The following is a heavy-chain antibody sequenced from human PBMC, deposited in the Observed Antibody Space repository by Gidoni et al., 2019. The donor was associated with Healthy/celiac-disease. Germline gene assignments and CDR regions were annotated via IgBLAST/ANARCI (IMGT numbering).Heavy chain of an antibody. J-gene: IGHJ4*02. Sequence: QVQLVESGGGVVQPGRSLRLSCAASGFTFSSYGMHWVRQAPSKGLEWVAGIWYDGSNKYYADSVKGRFTISRDNSKNTLYLQMNSLRAEDTAVYYCARDKYDTGFDYWGQGTLVTVSS. V-gene: IGHV3-33*01. D-gene: IGHD3-22*01. CDR2: IWYDGSNK. CDR3: ARDKYDTGFDY. CDR1: GFTFSSYG.